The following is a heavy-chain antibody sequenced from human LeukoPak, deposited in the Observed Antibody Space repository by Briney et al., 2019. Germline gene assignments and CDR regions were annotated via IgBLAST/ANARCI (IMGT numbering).Heavy chain of an antibody. CDR1: GCTFSSYA. J-gene: IGHJ3*02. V-gene: IGHV3-30-3*01. D-gene: IGHD4/OR15-4a*01. CDR3: ARSDYGQDDAFDI. Sequence: GRSLRLSCAASGCTFSSYAMHWVRQAPGKGLEWVAVISYDGSNKYYADSVKGRFTISRDNSKNTLYLQVNSLRAEDTAVYYCARSDYGQDDAFDIWGQGTMVTVSS. CDR2: ISYDGSNK.